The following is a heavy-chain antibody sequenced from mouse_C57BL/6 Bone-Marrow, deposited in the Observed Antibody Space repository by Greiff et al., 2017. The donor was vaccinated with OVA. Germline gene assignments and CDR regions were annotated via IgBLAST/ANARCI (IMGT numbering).Heavy chain of an antibody. Sequence: VQLQQSGAELVRPGASVTLSCKASGYTFTDYEMHWVKQTPVHGLEWIGAIDPETGGTAYNQKFKGKAILTADKSSSTAYMELRSLTSEDSAVYYCTRRIYYGSIYGYFDVWGTGTTVTVSS. V-gene: IGHV1-15*01. CDR2: IDPETGGT. D-gene: IGHD1-1*01. CDR3: TRRIYYGSIYGYFDV. CDR1: GYTFTDYE. J-gene: IGHJ1*03.